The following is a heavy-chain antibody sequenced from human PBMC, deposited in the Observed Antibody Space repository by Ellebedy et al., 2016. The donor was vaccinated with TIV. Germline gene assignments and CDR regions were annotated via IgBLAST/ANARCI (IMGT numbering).Heavy chain of an antibody. CDR3: ATPTELRPYYYYYGMDV. Sequence: GESLKISCAASGFTFSSYSMNWVRQAPGKGLEWVSYISSSSSTIYYADSVKGRFTISRDNAKNSLYLQMNSLRAEDTAVYYCATPTELRPYYYYYGMDVWGQGTTVTVSS. CDR2: ISSSSSTI. D-gene: IGHD1-7*01. V-gene: IGHV3-48*04. CDR1: GFTFSSYS. J-gene: IGHJ6*02.